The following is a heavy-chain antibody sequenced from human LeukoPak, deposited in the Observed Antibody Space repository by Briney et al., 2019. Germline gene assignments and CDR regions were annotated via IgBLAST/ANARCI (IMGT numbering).Heavy chain of an antibody. V-gene: IGHV3-23*01. D-gene: IGHD3-3*01. Sequence: GGSLRLSCAASGFTFSSYAMSWVRQAPGKGLEWVSAISGSGGSTYYADSVKGRFTISRDNSQNTLYLQMNSLRAEDTAVYYCAKAVYYDFWSGYFFDYWGQGTLVTVSS. J-gene: IGHJ4*02. CDR3: AKAVYYDFWSGYFFDY. CDR1: GFTFSSYA. CDR2: ISGSGGST.